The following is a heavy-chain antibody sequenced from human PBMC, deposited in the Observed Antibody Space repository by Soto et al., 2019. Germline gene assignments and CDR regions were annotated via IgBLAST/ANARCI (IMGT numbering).Heavy chain of an antibody. J-gene: IGHJ6*02. CDR1: GYTFTRYG. D-gene: IGHD3-16*01. CDR2: INTYNGNA. CDR3: AMVDVYVTPSPQDV. Sequence: QVQLVQSGAEVKNPGASVKVSCKASGYTFTRYGIGWARQAPGQGLEWMGWINTYNGNANYAQNVQGRVTLTTGTSTSTAYMELRSLRSNDTAIYYCAMVDVYVTPSPQDVWGQGTTVIVSS. V-gene: IGHV1-18*01.